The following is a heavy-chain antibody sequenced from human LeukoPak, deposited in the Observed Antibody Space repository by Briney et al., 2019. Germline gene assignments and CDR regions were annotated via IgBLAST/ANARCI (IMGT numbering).Heavy chain of an antibody. D-gene: IGHD3-22*01. J-gene: IGHJ4*02. CDR3: ARVGDSSGNFDY. CDR1: GLSFSSCT. V-gene: IGHV3-30*04. CDR2: ISYGGSEK. Sequence: GGSLRLSCTASGLSFSSCTFHWVRQTPGKGLEWVALISYGGSEKSYTDSVKGRFTISRDDAKNTVYLQMNSLRVEDTAVYYCARVGDSSGNFDYWGQGTLVTVSS.